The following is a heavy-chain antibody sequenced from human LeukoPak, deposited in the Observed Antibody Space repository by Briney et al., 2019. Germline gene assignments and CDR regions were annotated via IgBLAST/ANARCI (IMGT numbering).Heavy chain of an antibody. V-gene: IGHV1-2*02. D-gene: IGHD1-26*01. J-gene: IGHJ4*02. CDR3: VTLGATNFDY. CDR2: ISPDSGGT. CDR1: GYTFIDYC. Sequence: GASVTVSCKASGYTFIDYCIHWVRQAPGQGLEFPGWISPDSGGTNYPRKFQGRVTLTRDTSISTAYMELSRLRSDDTAVYYCVTLGATNFDYWGQGTLVTVSS.